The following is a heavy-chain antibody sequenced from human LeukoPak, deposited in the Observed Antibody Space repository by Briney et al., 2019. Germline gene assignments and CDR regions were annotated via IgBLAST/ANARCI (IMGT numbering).Heavy chain of an antibody. CDR1: GGSISSYY. Sequence: SETLSLTCTVSGGSISSYYWGWIRQPPGKGLEWIGSIHYSGSTYYNPSLKSRVTISVDTSKNQFSLKLSSVTAADTAVYYCARRVVPGYYMDVWGKGTTVTVSS. J-gene: IGHJ6*03. CDR3: ARRVVPGYYMDV. V-gene: IGHV4-39*01. CDR2: IHYSGST. D-gene: IGHD2-2*01.